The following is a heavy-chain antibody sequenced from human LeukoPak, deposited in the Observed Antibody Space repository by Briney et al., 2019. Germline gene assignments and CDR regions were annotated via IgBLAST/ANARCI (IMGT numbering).Heavy chain of an antibody. D-gene: IGHD3-10*01. J-gene: IGHJ4*02. Sequence: SETLSLTCTVSGGSISSSYWSWIRQPPGKRLEWIGYFYYSGSTNYNPSLKSRVTISVDTSKNQFSLKLSSVTAADTAVYYCARWHYGSGAIDYWGQGTLVTVSS. CDR1: GGSISSSY. V-gene: IGHV4-59*01. CDR3: ARWHYGSGAIDY. CDR2: FYYSGST.